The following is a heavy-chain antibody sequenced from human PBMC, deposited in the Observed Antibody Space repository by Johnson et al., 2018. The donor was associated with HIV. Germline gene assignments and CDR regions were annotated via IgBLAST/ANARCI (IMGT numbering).Heavy chain of an antibody. J-gene: IGHJ3*01. CDR3: ARDRARDAFDV. CDR1: GFTVSSNY. V-gene: IGHV3-66*02. CDR2: IYSGGTT. Sequence: VQLMESGGGVVQPGGSLRLSCAASGFTVSSNYMSWVRQAPGKGLEWVSIIYSGGTTNYADSVKGRFTISRDTSQNTVFLQMNSLRAEDTAVYYCARDRARDAFDVWGQGTMVTVSS.